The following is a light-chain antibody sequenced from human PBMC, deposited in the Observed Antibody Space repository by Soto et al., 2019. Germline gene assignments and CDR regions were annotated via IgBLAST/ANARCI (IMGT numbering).Light chain of an antibody. CDR1: QSVSKY. CDR3: QQYGGSPQT. Sequence: EIVLTQSPGTLALSPGEGATLSCRASQSVSKYLAWYQQKPGQAPRLLIYGASSRATGIPDSFSGSGSGTDFTLTISRLDPEDFAVYYCQQYGGSPQTFGQGTKVDIK. CDR2: GAS. J-gene: IGKJ1*01. V-gene: IGKV3-20*01.